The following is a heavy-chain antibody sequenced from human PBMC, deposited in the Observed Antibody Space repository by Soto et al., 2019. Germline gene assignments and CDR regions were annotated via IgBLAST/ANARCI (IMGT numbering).Heavy chain of an antibody. D-gene: IGHD3-10*01. J-gene: IGHJ6*02. CDR2: ISGSGGST. CDR3: AKGWVVRGVKAYGIDG. Sequence: GGSLRLSCAASGFTFSSYAMSWVRQAPGKGLEWVSAISGSGGSTYYADSVKGRFTISRDNSKNTLYLQMNSLRAEDTAVYYCAKGWVVRGVKAYGIDGWGQGNPGHRLL. V-gene: IGHV3-23*01. CDR1: GFTFSSYA.